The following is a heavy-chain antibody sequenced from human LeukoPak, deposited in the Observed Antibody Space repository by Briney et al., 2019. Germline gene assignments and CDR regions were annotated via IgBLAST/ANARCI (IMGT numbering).Heavy chain of an antibody. CDR2: ISSSGSTI. D-gene: IGHD6-19*01. V-gene: IGHV3-11*01. CDR1: GFTFSDYY. Sequence: PGGSLRLSCAASGFTFSDYYMSWIRQAPGKGLEWVSYISSSGSTIYYADSVKGRFTISRDNAKNSLYLQMNSLRAEDTAVYYCARDPVYSSGWYNYFDYWGQGTLVTVSS. CDR3: ARDPVYSSGWYNYFDY. J-gene: IGHJ4*02.